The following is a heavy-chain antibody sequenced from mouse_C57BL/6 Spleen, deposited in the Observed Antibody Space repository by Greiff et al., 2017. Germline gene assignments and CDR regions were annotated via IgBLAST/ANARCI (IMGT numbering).Heavy chain of an antibody. CDR2: IHPSNGGT. D-gene: IGHD1-1*02. J-gene: IGHJ1*03. CDR1: GYSFTSYW. V-gene: IGHV1-53*01. CDR3: ARGGTSWYGDV. Sequence: QVQLQQSGPELVKPGASVKLSCKASGYSFTSYWMHWVKQSPGQGLEWIGHIHPSNGGTNYNEKFKSKATLTVHKSSSTAYMQLSNLTSEDSAVYDGARGGTSWYGDVGGTGTAVTVSA.